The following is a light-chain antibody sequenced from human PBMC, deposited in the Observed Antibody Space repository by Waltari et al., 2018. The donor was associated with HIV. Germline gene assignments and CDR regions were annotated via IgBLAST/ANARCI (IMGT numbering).Light chain of an antibody. Sequence: QSALTPPAAVSGSPGQSITISCTGPSSDVGAYNSLHCYQQHPDKAPKLMIYEVRNRPSGVSNRFSGSKSGNTASLTISGLQAEDEADYYCSSYTTTRTLVFGGGTKLTVL. CDR3: SSYTTTRTLV. CDR2: EVR. J-gene: IGLJ2*01. CDR1: SSDVGAYNS. V-gene: IGLV2-14*01.